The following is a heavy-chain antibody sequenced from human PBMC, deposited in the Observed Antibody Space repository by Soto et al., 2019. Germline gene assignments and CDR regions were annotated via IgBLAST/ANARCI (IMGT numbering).Heavy chain of an antibody. CDR2: MNPNSGNT. CDR3: ARVRPLYSSGSYYFDY. CDR1: GYPFTSYD. V-gene: IGHV1-8*01. D-gene: IGHD6-19*01. Sequence: ASVKVCCKASGYPFTSYDINWVREATGQGLEWMGWMNPNSGNTGYAQKFQGRVTMTRNTSISTAYMELSSLRSEDTAVYYCARVRPLYSSGSYYFDYWGQGTMVTVSS. J-gene: IGHJ4*02.